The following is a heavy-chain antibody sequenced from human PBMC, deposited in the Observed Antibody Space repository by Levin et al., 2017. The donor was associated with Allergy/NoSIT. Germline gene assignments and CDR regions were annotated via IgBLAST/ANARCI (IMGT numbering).Heavy chain of an antibody. J-gene: IGHJ6*02. Sequence: LSLTCAASKFTFSSYSMNWVRQAPGKGLEWVSDISSSSSTIYYADSVKGRFTVSRDNAKNLLYLQMNGLRAEDTAVYYCARDAGPQTKYCSGGSCYFVTYGMDVWGQGTTVTVSS. CDR2: ISSSSSTI. CDR3: ARDAGPQTKYCSGGSCYFVTYGMDV. CDR1: KFTFSSYS. V-gene: IGHV3-48*04. D-gene: IGHD2-15*01.